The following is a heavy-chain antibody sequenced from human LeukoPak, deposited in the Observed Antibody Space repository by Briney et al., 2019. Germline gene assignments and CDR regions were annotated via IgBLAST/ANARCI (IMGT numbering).Heavy chain of an antibody. J-gene: IGHJ5*02. CDR2: INPNSGVT. V-gene: IGHV1-2*02. CDR1: GYTFTGYY. Sequence: ASVKLSCTASGYTFTGYYMHWVRQAPGQGLEWMGWINPNSGVTNYEQRFEGRVTMTRDTSISTAYMELRRLRSDDTAVYYCARVGGSDTVWFDPWGQGTLVIVSS. CDR3: ARVGGSDTVWFDP. D-gene: IGHD5-18*01.